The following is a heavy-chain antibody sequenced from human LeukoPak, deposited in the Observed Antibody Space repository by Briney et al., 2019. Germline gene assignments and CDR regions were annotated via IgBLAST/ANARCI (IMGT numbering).Heavy chain of an antibody. CDR2: IYTSGST. CDR1: GGSISSGSYY. D-gene: IGHD3-22*01. Sequence: SETLSLTCTVSGGSISSGSYYWSWIRQPAGKGLEWIGRIYTSGSTNYNPSLKSRVTISVDTSKNQFSLKLSSVTAADTAVYYCARGPRGSSSGYFSGRYYYMDVWGKGTTVTVSS. V-gene: IGHV4-61*02. J-gene: IGHJ6*03. CDR3: ARGPRGSSSGYFSGRYYYMDV.